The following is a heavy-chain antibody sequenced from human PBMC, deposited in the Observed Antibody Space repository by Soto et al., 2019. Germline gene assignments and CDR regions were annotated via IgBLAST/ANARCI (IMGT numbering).Heavy chain of an antibody. CDR1: GFTFSRYS. CDR3: SRAPFDSSGYFGY. Sequence: PGGSLRLSCAASGFTFSRYSMHWVRQAPGKGLEWVAAISYDETNESYADSVKGRFTISRDTSKNTLFLQMNSLRPGDTAVYFCSRAPFDSSGYFGYWGQGALVTVSS. D-gene: IGHD3-22*01. J-gene: IGHJ4*02. V-gene: IGHV3-30-3*01. CDR2: ISYDETNE.